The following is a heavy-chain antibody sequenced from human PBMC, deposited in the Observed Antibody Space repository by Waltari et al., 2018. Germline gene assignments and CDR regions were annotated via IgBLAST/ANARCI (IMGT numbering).Heavy chain of an antibody. CDR3: ARTGSGSYYSYYYYYGMDV. D-gene: IGHD1-26*01. Sequence: QVQLVQSGAEVKKPGSSVKVSCKASGGTFSSYTISWVRQAPGQGLEWMGRISPILGIANYAQKFQGRVTITADKSTSTAYMELSSLRSEDTAVYYCARTGSGSYYSYYYYYGMDVWGQGTTVTVSS. V-gene: IGHV1-69*02. CDR2: ISPILGIA. J-gene: IGHJ6*02. CDR1: GGTFSSYT.